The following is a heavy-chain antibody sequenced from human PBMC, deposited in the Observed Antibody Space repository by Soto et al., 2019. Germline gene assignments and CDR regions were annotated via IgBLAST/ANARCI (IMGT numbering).Heavy chain of an antibody. Sequence: ASVKVSCKASGYTFTGYFMHWVRQAPGQGLEWMGWINPYSGGADYAQSFQGRVTMTRDTSISTVYMELSRLRSDDTAVYYRDKGFWGCPYNSPLDYWGQGTVVTVSS. CDR2: INPYSGGA. V-gene: IGHV1-2*02. D-gene: IGHD3-16*01. J-gene: IGHJ4*02. CDR3: DKGFWGCPYNSPLDY. CDR1: GYTFTGYF.